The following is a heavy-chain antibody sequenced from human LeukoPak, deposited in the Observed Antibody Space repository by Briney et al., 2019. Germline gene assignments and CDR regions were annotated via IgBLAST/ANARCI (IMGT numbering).Heavy chain of an antibody. CDR2: IQHDGSGQ. V-gene: IGHV3-30*02. CDR1: GFMFSSYG. CDR3: AKDHPIAA. D-gene: IGHD6-6*01. J-gene: IGHJ4*02. Sequence: GGSLRLACTASGFMFSSYGMHWVRQAPGKGLDWMAYIQHDGSGQFYADSVKGRFTISRDNSKNTVYLQMNSLRAEDTAVYYCAKDHPIAAWGQGTLVTVSS.